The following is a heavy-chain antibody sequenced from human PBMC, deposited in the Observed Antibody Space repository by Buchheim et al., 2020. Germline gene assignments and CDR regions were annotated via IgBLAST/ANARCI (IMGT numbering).Heavy chain of an antibody. CDR2: IRYDGSNK. CDR3: AREEDPNCGGDCYDGD. CDR1: GFTFSSYG. D-gene: IGHD2-21*02. V-gene: IGHV3-30*02. J-gene: IGHJ4*02. Sequence: QVQLVESGGGVVQPGRSLRLSCAASGFTFSSYGMHWVRQAPGKGLEWVAFIRYDGSNKYYADSVKGRFTISRDNSKNTLYLQMNSLRAEDTAVYYCAREEDPNCGGDCYDGDWGQGTL.